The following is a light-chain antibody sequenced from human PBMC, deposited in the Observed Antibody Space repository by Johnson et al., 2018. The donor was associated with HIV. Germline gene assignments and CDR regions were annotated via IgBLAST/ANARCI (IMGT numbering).Light chain of an antibody. Sequence: QAVLTQPPSVSAAPGQKVTISCSGSSSNIGNNYVFWYQHLPGAAPKLLIYENNKRPSGIPYRFSGSKSGTSATLGITGLLTGDEADYYCGTWDSSLSAYVFGTGTKVTVL. J-gene: IGLJ1*01. CDR2: ENN. CDR3: GTWDSSLSAYV. V-gene: IGLV1-51*02. CDR1: SSNIGNNY.